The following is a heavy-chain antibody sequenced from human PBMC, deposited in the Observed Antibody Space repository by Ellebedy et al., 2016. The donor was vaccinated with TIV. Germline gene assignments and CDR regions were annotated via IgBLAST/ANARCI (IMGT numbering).Heavy chain of an antibody. J-gene: IGHJ4*02. CDR3: ARQYYYDSSGYYDYYFDY. V-gene: IGHV1-69*04. CDR1: GGTFSSYA. Sequence: SVKVSCKASGGTFSSYAISWVRQAPGQGLEWMGRIIPMLDRTNYAQRFQGRVTITADKPSSTAYMELSSLGSADTAVYYCARQYYYDSSGYYDYYFDYWGQGTLVTVSS. CDR2: IIPMLDRT. D-gene: IGHD3-22*01.